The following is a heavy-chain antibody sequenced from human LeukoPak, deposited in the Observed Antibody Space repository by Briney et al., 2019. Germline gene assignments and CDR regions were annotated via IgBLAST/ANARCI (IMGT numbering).Heavy chain of an antibody. CDR2: INQRGSN. D-gene: IGHD4-17*01. CDR1: GVSFSGYY. J-gene: IGHJ6*03. V-gene: IGHV4-34*01. Sequence: SETLSLTCAVYGVSFSGYYWIGIGQPPGKGGEWFGEINQRGSNNYTPSPKRRVTISVDTSKNQFSLKLRSVPAADTAGYYCASDKYEHYGDYADEDYYYYSMDVWGKGTTVTVSS. CDR3: ASDKYEHYGDYADEDYYYYSMDV.